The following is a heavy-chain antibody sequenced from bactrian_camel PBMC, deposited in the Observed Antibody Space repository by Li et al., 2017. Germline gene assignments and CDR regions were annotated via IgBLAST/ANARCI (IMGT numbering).Heavy chain of an antibody. V-gene: IGHV3S31*01. CDR3: AASVWATGQYRNEKAYAY. J-gene: IGHJ4*01. CDR1: GSTTASYS. Sequence: VQLVESGGGSVQAGGSLRLSCTIRGSTTASYSMGWFRQTPGKEREWVAHVYIGTGRTDYADSVKGRFTFSQDNTLQMNSLKPEDTAMYYCAASVWATGQYRNEKAYAYWGHGTQVTVS. CDR2: VYIGTGRT. D-gene: IGHD3*01.